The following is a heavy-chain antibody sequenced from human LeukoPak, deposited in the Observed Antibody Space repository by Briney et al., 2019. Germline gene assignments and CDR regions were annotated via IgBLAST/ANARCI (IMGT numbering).Heavy chain of an antibody. V-gene: IGHV3-23*01. Sequence: GGSLRLSCAASGFALSDYAINWVRQAPGKGLEWVSGISGSGGYTYYADSVKGRFTISRDNSKNTLYLQMNSLRAEDTAVYYCAREMVRSYAFDIWGQGTMVTVSS. CDR2: ISGSGGYT. J-gene: IGHJ3*02. CDR1: GFALSDYA. CDR3: AREMVRSYAFDI. D-gene: IGHD3-10*01.